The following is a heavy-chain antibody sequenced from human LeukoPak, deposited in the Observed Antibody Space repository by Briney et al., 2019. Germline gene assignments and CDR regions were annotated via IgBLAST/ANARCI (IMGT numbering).Heavy chain of an antibody. V-gene: IGHV3-74*01. CDR3: VSFYETY. J-gene: IGHJ4*02. CDR1: GNYW. CDR2: INSDGSWT. Sequence: GSLILSCAASGNYWMHWVRQAPGKGLVWVSHINSDGSWTGYADSVKGRFTISKDNAKNTVYLQMNNLRAEDTAVYYCVSFYETYWGRGTLVTVSS. D-gene: IGHD2-2*01.